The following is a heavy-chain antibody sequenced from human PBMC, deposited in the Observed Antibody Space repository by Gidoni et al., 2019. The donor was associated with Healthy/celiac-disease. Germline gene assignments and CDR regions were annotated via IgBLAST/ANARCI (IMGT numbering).Heavy chain of an antibody. D-gene: IGHD2-2*01. CDR3: ARGLKYCSSTSCRRAEFDY. CDR1: GGSFSGYY. CDR2: INHSGST. Sequence: QVQLQQWGAGLLKPSETLSLTCAVYGGSFSGYYWSWIRQPPGKGLEWIGEINHSGSTNYNPSLKSRVTISVDTSKNQFSLKLSSVTAADTAVYYCARGLKYCSSTSCRRAEFDYWGQGTLVTVSS. V-gene: IGHV4-34*01. J-gene: IGHJ4*02.